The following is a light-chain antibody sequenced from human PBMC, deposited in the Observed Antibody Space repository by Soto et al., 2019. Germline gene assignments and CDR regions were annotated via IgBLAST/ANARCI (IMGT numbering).Light chain of an antibody. CDR3: QSYNDWPFA. Sequence: EIVLTQSPATLSVSPGDRVTLSCRASECLFGFLAWYQQKPGQAPRLLIYGVSTRATGIPARFSGGGSATDFTLTISSLQSEDSAVYFCQSYNDWPFASGLGTRLEI. J-gene: IGKJ2*01. CDR1: ECLFGF. V-gene: IGKV3-15*01. CDR2: GVS.